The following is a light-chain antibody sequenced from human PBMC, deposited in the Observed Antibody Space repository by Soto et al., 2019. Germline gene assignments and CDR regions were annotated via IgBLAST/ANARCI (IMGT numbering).Light chain of an antibody. J-gene: IGLJ1*01. CDR1: SDDIGTYNY. CDR3: SSYAGSSNV. CDR2: EVD. V-gene: IGLV2-8*01. Sequence: QSVLTQPPSASGPPGQTVTISCTGTSDDIGTYNYVSWYQQHAGNVPKLIIFEVDKRPSGVPDRFSGSKSGNTASLTVSGLQAEDEADYYCSSYAGSSNVFGTGTKVTVL.